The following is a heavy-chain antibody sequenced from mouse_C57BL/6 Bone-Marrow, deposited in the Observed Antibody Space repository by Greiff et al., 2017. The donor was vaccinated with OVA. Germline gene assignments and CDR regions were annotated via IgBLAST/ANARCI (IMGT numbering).Heavy chain of an antibody. Sequence: DVQLVESGAELVRPGASVKLSCTASGFNIKDDYMHWVKQRPEQGLEWIGRIDPEDGETKYAPKFQGKATITADTSSNTAYLQLSSLTSEDTAVYYCARGDYYGSTWFAYWGQGTLVTVSA. CDR3: ARGDYYGSTWFAY. CDR2: IDPEDGET. D-gene: IGHD1-1*01. J-gene: IGHJ3*01. CDR1: GFNIKDDY. V-gene: IGHV14-2*01.